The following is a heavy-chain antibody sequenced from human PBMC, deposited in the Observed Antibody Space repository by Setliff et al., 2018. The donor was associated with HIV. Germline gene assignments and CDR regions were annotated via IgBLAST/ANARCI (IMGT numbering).Heavy chain of an antibody. Sequence: ASVKVSCKASGDTFSSYAISWVRQARGQGLEWMGGIIPIFGTGNYAQKFQGRVTITADESTSTAYMELSSLRSEDTAVYYCARGDVVVPAAIVVDWFDPWGQGTLVTVSS. CDR1: GDTFSSYA. V-gene: IGHV1-69*13. CDR3: ARGDVVVPAAIVVDWFDP. D-gene: IGHD2-2*01. J-gene: IGHJ5*02. CDR2: IIPIFGTG.